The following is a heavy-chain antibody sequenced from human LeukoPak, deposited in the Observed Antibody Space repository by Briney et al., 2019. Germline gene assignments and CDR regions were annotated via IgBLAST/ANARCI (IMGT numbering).Heavy chain of an antibody. CDR2: NRWNGDKI. Sequence: PGGSVSLLCAPSGLSFSSFATSWARQGPARGREWLSSNRWNGDKIYADPVKGRFTLPSYSSKNTVYFQLNRLRVEDTAIYYCSRASWVSSADAVLWGQGTLVTVSS. V-gene: IGHV3-23*01. CDR3: SRASWVSSADAVL. D-gene: IGHD3-16*01. J-gene: IGHJ4*02. CDR1: GLSFSSFA.